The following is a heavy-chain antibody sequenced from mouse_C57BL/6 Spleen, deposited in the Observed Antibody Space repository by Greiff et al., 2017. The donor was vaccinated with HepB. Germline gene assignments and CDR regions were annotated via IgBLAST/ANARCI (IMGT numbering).Heavy chain of an antibody. CDR3: ARGDYYGNWYFDV. Sequence: QVQLQQSGAELVRPGTSVKVSCKASGYAFTDYLIEWVKQRPGQGLEGIGVINPGSGGTNYNEKFKGKATLTADKSSSTAYMQLSSLTSEDSAVYVCARGDYYGNWYFDVWGTGTTVTVSS. J-gene: IGHJ1*03. V-gene: IGHV1-54*01. CDR2: INPGSGGT. D-gene: IGHD2-1*01. CDR1: GYAFTDYL.